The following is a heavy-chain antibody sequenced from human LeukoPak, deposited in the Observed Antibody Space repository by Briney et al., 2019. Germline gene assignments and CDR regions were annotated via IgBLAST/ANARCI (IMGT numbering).Heavy chain of an antibody. CDR2: ISSDGTYT. J-gene: IGHJ5*02. Sequence: GGSLRLSCAASGFTFSSHLMHWVRQAPGKGLVWVSRISSDGTYTNYADSVRGRFTISRDNAKNTLYLQMNSLRAEDTAVYYCASPSSSWGQGTLVTVSS. CDR1: GFTFSSHL. V-gene: IGHV3-74*01. D-gene: IGHD6-6*01. CDR3: ASPSSS.